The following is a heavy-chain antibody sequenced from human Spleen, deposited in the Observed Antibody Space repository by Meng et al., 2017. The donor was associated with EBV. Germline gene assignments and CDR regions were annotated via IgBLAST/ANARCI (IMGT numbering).Heavy chain of an antibody. CDR2: ISTYNGNT. D-gene: IGHD4-17*01. CDR1: GYTFSSHG. CDR3: ARNYGDSASDY. J-gene: IGHJ4*02. Sequence: QLVQSGGEVKKAGASVKVSCKAYGYTFSSHGIRWVRQAPGQGLEWMAWISTYNGNTNYAQKLQGRVTLTTDTSTGTVHMELRSLRSDDTAVYYCARNYGDSASDYWGQGTLVTVSS. V-gene: IGHV1-18*01.